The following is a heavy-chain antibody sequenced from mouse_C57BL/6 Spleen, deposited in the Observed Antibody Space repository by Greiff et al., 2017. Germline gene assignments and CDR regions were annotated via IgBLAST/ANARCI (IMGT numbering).Heavy chain of an antibody. D-gene: IGHD2-3*01. V-gene: IGHV1-72*01. CDR2: IDPTSGGT. Sequence: QVQLQQPGAELVKPGASVKLSCKASGYTFTSYWMHWVKQRPGRGLEWIGRIDPTSGGTKYNEKFKRKATLTVDHPSSTAYMQLSSLTSEDSAVYYCARGGYYEGYLGYWGQGTTLTVSS. J-gene: IGHJ2*01. CDR3: ARGGYYEGYLGY. CDR1: GYTFTSYW.